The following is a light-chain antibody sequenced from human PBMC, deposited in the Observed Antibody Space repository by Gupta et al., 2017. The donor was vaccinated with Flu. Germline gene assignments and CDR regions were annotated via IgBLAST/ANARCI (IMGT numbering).Light chain of an antibody. CDR1: NIGRKS. J-gene: IGLJ2*01. CDR2: DDS. V-gene: IGLV3-21*02. CDR3: QVWDTSSDHVV. Sequence: GQTARITCGGNNIGRKSVHWYQQKPGQAPVLVVHDDSDRPSGIPERFSGSNSGNTATLTISRVEAGDEADYSCQVWDTSSDHVVFGGGTKLT.